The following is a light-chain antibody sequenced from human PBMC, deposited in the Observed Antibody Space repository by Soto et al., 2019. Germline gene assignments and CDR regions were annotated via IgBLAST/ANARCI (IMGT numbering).Light chain of an antibody. Sequence: QSVLTQPPSVSGAPGQRVTIACTGSNSNIGAGYDVHWYRHFPGAAPKLLLSGNSHRPSGVPDRFSGSKSGTSASLAITGLQAEDEADYYCQSYDSGLIGLIFGEGTKLTVL. V-gene: IGLV1-40*01. CDR2: GNS. CDR1: NSNIGAGYD. CDR3: QSYDSGLIGLI. J-gene: IGLJ2*01.